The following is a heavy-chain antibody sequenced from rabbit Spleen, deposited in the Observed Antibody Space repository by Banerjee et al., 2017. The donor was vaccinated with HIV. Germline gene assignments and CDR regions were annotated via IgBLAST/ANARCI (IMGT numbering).Heavy chain of an antibody. Sequence: QEQLVESGGGLVQPGGSLKLSCTASGFSFSSGYYMCWVRQAPGKGLEWIGCIAIGSVRTYYASWAKGRFTISKTSSTTVTLQMTSLTAADTATYFCARDTASSFSSYGMDLWGPGTLVTVS. CDR3: ARDTASSFSSYGMDL. D-gene: IGHD8-1*01. J-gene: IGHJ6*01. CDR2: IAIGSVRT. V-gene: IGHV1S45*01. CDR1: GFSFSSGYY.